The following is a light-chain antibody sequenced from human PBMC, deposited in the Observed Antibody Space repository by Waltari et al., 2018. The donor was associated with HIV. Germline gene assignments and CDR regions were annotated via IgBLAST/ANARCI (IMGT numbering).Light chain of an antibody. CDR2: WAS. CDR3: QQYYHVPYT. J-gene: IGKJ2*01. V-gene: IGKV4-1*01. Sequence: DVVVTQSPDSLAVSLGETATLNCKSSQTLLYNSNTKTYLAWYQQKRGQRPRLLIYWASTRQSGVPERFSGSGSGTDFTLTINRLQAEDVSVYYCQQYYHVPYTFGQGTKLEFK. CDR1: QTLLYNSNTKTY.